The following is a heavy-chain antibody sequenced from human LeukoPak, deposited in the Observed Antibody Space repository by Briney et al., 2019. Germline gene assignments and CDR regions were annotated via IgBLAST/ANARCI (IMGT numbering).Heavy chain of an antibody. CDR2: IYYGGST. D-gene: IGHD2-21*01. Sequence: SETLSLTCTVSGGSISSYYWSWIRQPPGKGLEWIGYIYYGGSTNYNPSLKSRVTISVDTSKNQFSLKLCSVTAADTAVYYCARVGETVAFDIWGQGTMVTVSS. J-gene: IGHJ3*02. CDR3: ARVGETVAFDI. CDR1: GGSISSYY. V-gene: IGHV4-59*01.